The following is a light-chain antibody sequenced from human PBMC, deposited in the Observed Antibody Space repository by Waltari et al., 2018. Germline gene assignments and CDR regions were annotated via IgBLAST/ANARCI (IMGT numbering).Light chain of an antibody. CDR1: QSIDSS. CDR3: QQYNSYSA. V-gene: IGKV3-11*01. Sequence: EIVLTQSPATLSLSPGERATVSCRASQSIDSSLGWYQHKPGQPPRLLIYDASIRATGIPARFSGSGSGTDFTLTITSLEPEDFAVYYCQQYNSYSAFGQGTKVEIK. J-gene: IGKJ1*01. CDR2: DAS.